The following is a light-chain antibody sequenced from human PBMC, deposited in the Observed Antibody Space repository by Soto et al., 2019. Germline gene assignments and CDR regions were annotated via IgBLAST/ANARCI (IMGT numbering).Light chain of an antibody. Sequence: QSALTQPASVSGSPGQTIAISCTGTSHDVGGYNYVSWYQQQPGKAPKLMIYDVSTRPSGVSNRFSGSKSANTASLTISGLQAEDEADYFCSAYTRSSTVVFGGGTKLTVL. J-gene: IGLJ2*01. CDR3: SAYTRSSTVV. CDR2: DVS. CDR1: SHDVGGYNY. V-gene: IGLV2-14*01.